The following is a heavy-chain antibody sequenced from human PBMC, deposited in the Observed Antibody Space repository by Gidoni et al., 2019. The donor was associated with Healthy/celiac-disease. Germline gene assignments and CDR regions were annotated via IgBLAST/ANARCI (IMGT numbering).Heavy chain of an antibody. CDR2: IKQDGSEK. V-gene: IGHV3-7*04. D-gene: IGHD3-9*01. CDR1: GFTFSSYW. J-gene: IGHJ4*02. Sequence: ASGFTFSSYWMSWVRQAPGKGLEWVANIKQDGSEKYYVDSVKGRFTISRDNAKNSLYLQMNSLRAEDTAVYYCARSLRYFDWLSNLYDYWGQGTLVTVSS. CDR3: ARSLRYFDWLSNLYDY.